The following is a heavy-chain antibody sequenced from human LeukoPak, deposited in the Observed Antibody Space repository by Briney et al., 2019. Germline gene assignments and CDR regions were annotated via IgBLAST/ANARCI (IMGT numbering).Heavy chain of an antibody. V-gene: IGHV3-11*01. CDR1: GFTFSDYY. CDR2: ISSSGSTI. J-gene: IGHJ5*02. CDR3: ARDKDDYGSGNHWFDP. Sequence: GGSLRLSCAASGFTFSDYYMSWIRQAPGKGLEWVSYISSSGSTIYYADSVKGRFTISRDNAKNSLYLQMNSLRAEDTAVYYCARDKDDYGSGNHWFDPWGQGTLVTVSS. D-gene: IGHD3-10*01.